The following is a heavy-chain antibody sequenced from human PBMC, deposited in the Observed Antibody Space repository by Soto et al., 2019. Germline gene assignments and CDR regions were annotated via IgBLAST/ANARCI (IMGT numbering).Heavy chain of an antibody. Sequence: GGSLRLSCAASGFTFSSYSMNWVRQAPGKGLEWVSYISSSSSTIYYADSVKGRFTISRDNAKNSLYLQMNSLRAEDTAVYYCARESHDFWSGYQQAFDYWGQGTLVTVSS. V-gene: IGHV3-48*01. CDR1: GFTFSSYS. J-gene: IGHJ4*02. CDR3: ARESHDFWSGYQQAFDY. CDR2: ISSSSSTI. D-gene: IGHD3-3*01.